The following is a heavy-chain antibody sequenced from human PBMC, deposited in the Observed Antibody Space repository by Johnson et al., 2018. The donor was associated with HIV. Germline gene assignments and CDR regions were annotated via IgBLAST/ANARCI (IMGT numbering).Heavy chain of an antibody. D-gene: IGHD6-19*01. CDR1: GFTFTNAW. Sequence: VQLVESGGGLVKPGGSLRLSCAASGFTFTNAWMSWVRQAPGKGLEWVANINQDGSEKYFVDSVKGRFTISRDNAKNSLYLQMNSLRAEDTAVYYCARVQWLILDAFDIWGQGTMVTVSS. CDR3: ARVQWLILDAFDI. J-gene: IGHJ3*02. V-gene: IGHV3-7*02. CDR2: INQDGSEK.